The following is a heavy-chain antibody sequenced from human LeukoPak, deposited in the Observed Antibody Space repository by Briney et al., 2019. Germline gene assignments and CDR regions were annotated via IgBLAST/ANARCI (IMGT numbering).Heavy chain of an antibody. CDR1: GFTFSSYA. J-gene: IGHJ4*02. V-gene: IGHV3-30-3*01. D-gene: IGHD2-2*01. Sequence: PGGSLRLSCAASGFTFSSYAMHWVRQAPGKGLEWVAVISYDGSNKYYADSVKGRFTISRDNSKNTLYLQMNSLRAEDTAVYYCARTWGDSSTPDYWGQGTLVTVSS. CDR3: ARTWGDSSTPDY. CDR2: ISYDGSNK.